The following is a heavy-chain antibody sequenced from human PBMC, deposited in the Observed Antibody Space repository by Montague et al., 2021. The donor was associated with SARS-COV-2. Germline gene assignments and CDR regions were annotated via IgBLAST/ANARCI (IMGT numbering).Heavy chain of an antibody. V-gene: IGHV4-39*01. CDR2: IYYSGXT. CDR1: GGSISSSSYY. Sequence: SETRSLTCTVSGGSISSSSYYWGWIRQPPGKGLEWIGSIYYSGXTXYXXXXKXRVTISVDTSKNQFSLKLSSVTAADTAVYYCARLLSWIAAAGTIHYFDYWGQGTLVTVSS. D-gene: IGHD6-13*01. J-gene: IGHJ4*02. CDR3: ARLLSWIAAAGTIHYFDY.